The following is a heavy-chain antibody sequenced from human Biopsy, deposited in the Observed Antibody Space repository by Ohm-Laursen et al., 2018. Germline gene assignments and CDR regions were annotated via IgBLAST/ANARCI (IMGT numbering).Heavy chain of an antibody. CDR2: ISYNERT. J-gene: IGHJ2*01. CDR1: GASVKTSGYF. D-gene: IGHD3-9*01. CDR3: VREPKTGTAEAWYFDL. V-gene: IGHV4-31*03. Sequence: SQTLSLTCSVSGASVKTSGYFWAWIRQRPGKGLERIGYISYNERTHYNPSLTSRLAISFDTSSNRISLQLRSVSVADTAVYYCVREPKTGTAEAWYFDLWGRGSPATVPS.